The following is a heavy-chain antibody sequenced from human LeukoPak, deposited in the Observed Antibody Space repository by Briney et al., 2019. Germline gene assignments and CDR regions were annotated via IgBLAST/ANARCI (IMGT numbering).Heavy chain of an antibody. CDR1: GYTFTSYG. D-gene: IGHD2-2*01. J-gene: IGHJ4*02. Sequence: ASVKVSCKASGYTFTSYGISWVRQAPGQGLEWMGWISAYNGNTNYAQKLQGRVTMTTDTSTSTAYMELRSLRSDDTAVYYCARVVRSQRQDIVVVPADFDYWGQGTLVTVSS. V-gene: IGHV1-18*01. CDR2: ISAYNGNT. CDR3: ARVVRSQRQDIVVVPADFDY.